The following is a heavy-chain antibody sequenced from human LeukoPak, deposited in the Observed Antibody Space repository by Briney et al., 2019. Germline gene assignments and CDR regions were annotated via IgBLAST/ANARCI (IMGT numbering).Heavy chain of an antibody. CDR1: GFTFSSYA. CDR3: ARDDLGPAPSNADY. D-gene: IGHD1-1*01. Sequence: GGSLRLSCAASGFTFSSYAMHWVRQAPGKGLEWVAVISYDGSNKYYADSVKGRFTISRDNSKNTLYLQMNSLRAEDTAVYYCARDDLGPAPSNADYWGQGTLVTVPS. J-gene: IGHJ4*02. V-gene: IGHV3-30*04. CDR2: ISYDGSNK.